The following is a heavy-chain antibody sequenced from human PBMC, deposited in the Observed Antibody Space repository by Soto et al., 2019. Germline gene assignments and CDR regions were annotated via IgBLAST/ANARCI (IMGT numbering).Heavy chain of an antibody. CDR3: MLGSGWKDFDY. J-gene: IGHJ4*02. D-gene: IGHD3-22*01. CDR2: IYSNGNT. CDR1: GGSISNSY. Sequence: SETLSLTCTVSGGSISNSYWSWIRQSPGKGLEWIGYIYSNGNTNYNPSLNSRLTISIDTSKNQFSLKLSSVTAADTAVYYCMLGSGWKDFDYWGQGTLVTVSS. V-gene: IGHV4-4*08.